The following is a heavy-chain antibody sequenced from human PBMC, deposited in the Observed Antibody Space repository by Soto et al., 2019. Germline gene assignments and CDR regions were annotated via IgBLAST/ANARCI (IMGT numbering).Heavy chain of an antibody. CDR3: ARGVPVRFDY. CDR1: GGSISSGGYS. CDR2: IYHSGST. J-gene: IGHJ4*02. V-gene: IGHV4-30-2*01. Sequence: SETLSLTCAVSGGSISSGGYSWTWIRQPPGKGLEWIGYIYHSGSTYYNPSLKSRVTISVDRSKNQFSLKLSSVTAADTAVYYCARGVPVRFDYWGQGTLVTVSS. D-gene: IGHD4-17*01.